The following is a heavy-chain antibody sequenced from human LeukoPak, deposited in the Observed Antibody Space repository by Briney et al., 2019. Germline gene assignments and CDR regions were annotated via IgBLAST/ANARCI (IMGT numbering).Heavy chain of an antibody. CDR2: ITSSSSYT. CDR1: GFSFSDRY. D-gene: IGHD3/OR15-3a*01. V-gene: IGHV3-11*05. CDR3: ARGHSGLDY. J-gene: IGHJ4*02. Sequence: GGSLRLSYAASGFSFSDRYMTWIRQAPGKGLEWVSYITSSSSYTKYADSVKGRFTISRDNAKNSLYLQMNSLRAEDTAVYYCARGHSGLDYWGQGTLVTVSS.